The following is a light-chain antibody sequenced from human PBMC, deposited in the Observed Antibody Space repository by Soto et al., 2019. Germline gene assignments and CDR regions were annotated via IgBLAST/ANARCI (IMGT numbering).Light chain of an antibody. Sequence: EIVMTQSPATLSVSPGERATLSCRASQSVSSNLAWYQQKPGQAPRLLISGASSRATGVPDRFSGSGSGADFTLSISRLEPEDFAVYYCQQYGSSPPRTFGQGTKVDIK. CDR2: GAS. CDR1: QSVSSN. V-gene: IGKV3-20*01. J-gene: IGKJ1*01. CDR3: QQYGSSPPRT.